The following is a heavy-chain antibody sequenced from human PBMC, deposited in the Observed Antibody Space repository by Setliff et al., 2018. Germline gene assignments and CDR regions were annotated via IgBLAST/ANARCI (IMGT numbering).Heavy chain of an antibody. D-gene: IGHD1-26*01. CDR3: ARVGSYGGEYFHQ. CDR1: GGSISSYY. CDR2: IYYSGST. V-gene: IGHV4-59*01. Sequence: SETLSLTCTVSGGSISSYYWSWIRQPPGKGLEWIGYIYYSGSTNYNPALKSRVIISVDTSKNQFSLELSSVTAADTAVYYCARVGSYGGEYFHQWGQGTLVTVSS. J-gene: IGHJ1*01.